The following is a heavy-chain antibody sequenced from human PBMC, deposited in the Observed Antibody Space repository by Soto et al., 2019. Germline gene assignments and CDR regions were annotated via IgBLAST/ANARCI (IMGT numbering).Heavy chain of an antibody. J-gene: IGHJ4*02. CDR3: SIRGPTPTQNSIWAWDF. Sequence: QSLSLTGAVSGNSVYSNSAAWNWIRQYPSRGLEWLGRTYYRSKWYNDYAVSVKGRITINPDTSKNQFSLQLNSVTPEDTAVYYCSIRGPTPTQNSIWAWDFWCQGTLVTVSS. CDR2: TYYRSKWYN. D-gene: IGHD3-3*02. V-gene: IGHV6-1*01. CDR1: GNSVYSNSAA.